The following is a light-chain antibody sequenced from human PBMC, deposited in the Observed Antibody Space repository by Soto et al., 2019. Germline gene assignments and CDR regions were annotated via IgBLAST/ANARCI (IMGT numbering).Light chain of an antibody. V-gene: IGKV4-1*01. J-gene: IGKJ4*01. CDR1: QSVLYNSNNKNY. CDR3: QQYYSTPLT. CDR2: WAS. Sequence: IVMTQSPDSLSVSLCERATINCKSSQSVLYNSNNKNYLAWYQQKPGQPPKLLIYWASTRESGVPDRFSGSGSGTDFTLTISSLQAEDVAVYYCQQYYSTPLTFGGGTKVDIK.